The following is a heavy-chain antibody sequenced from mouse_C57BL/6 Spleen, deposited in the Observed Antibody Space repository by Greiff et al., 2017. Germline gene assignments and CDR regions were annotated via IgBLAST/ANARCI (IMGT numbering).Heavy chain of an antibody. CDR1: GYAFSNYW. D-gene: IGHD2-5*01. Sequence: VQLQQSGAELVKPGASVKISCKASGYAFSNYWMNWVKQRPGKGLEWIGQIYPGDGDTNYNGKFNGKATLTADKSSSTAYMQLSSLTSADSAVYFCARGGAYYSNYPWYFDVWGTGTTVTVSS. V-gene: IGHV1-80*01. CDR2: IYPGDGDT. CDR3: ARGGAYYSNYPWYFDV. J-gene: IGHJ1*03.